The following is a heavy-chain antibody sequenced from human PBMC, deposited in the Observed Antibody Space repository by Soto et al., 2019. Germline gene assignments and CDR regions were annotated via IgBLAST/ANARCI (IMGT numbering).Heavy chain of an antibody. D-gene: IGHD4-17*01. CDR3: ASDLMTTVTNYGMDV. Sequence: QVPLVQSGAEVKKPGASVKVSCKASGYTFTSYGISWVRQAPGQGLEWMGWISAYNGNTNYAQKLQGRVTMTTDTSXXTAYMELRSLRSDDTAVYYCASDLMTTVTNYGMDVWGQGTTVTVSS. CDR2: ISAYNGNT. V-gene: IGHV1-18*01. CDR1: GYTFTSYG. J-gene: IGHJ6*02.